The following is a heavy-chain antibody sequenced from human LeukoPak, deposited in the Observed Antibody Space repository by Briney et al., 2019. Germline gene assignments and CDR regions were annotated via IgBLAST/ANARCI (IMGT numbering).Heavy chain of an antibody. CDR3: ALPLRDGDFYFDY. CDR1: GFTFSNYW. V-gene: IGHV3-74*01. CDR2: INRDGRST. D-gene: IGHD4-17*01. J-gene: IGHJ4*02. Sequence: GGSLRLSCAASGFTFSNYWMHWVRQAPGKGLVWVSRINRDGRSTNYADSVKGRFTISRDDAKNTVFLQMNSLRAEDTAVYYCALPLRDGDFYFDYWGQGALVTVSS.